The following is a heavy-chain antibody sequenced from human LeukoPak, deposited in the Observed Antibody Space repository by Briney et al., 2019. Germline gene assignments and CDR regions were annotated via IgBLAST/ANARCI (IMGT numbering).Heavy chain of an antibody. CDR3: VRDVYGGSWFDP. J-gene: IGHJ5*02. Sequence: GGSLRLSCAASGFTFSNYWMHWVRQAPGKGLVWVSRINSDESSTSYADSVKGRFTISRDNAKNTLYLQMNSLRVEDTAVFYCVRDVYGGSWFDPWGQGARVTVSS. CDR1: GFTFSNYW. D-gene: IGHD4-23*01. V-gene: IGHV3-74*01. CDR2: INSDESST.